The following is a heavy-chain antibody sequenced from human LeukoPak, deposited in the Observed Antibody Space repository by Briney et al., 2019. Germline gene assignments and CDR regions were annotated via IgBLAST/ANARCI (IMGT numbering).Heavy chain of an antibody. Sequence: ASVRVSCKASGYTFSNYGVTWVRQAPGQGLEWMGWISVYTGYTNYAQNFQGRVTMTTDTSTNTAYMELRSLTSDDTAVYFCARDGGYFDWPRPRPGKYYFDYWGQGTQVTFTS. CDR3: ARDGGYFDWPRPRPGKYYFDY. D-gene: IGHD3-9*01. J-gene: IGHJ4*02. CDR2: ISVYTGYT. V-gene: IGHV1-18*01. CDR1: GYTFSNYG.